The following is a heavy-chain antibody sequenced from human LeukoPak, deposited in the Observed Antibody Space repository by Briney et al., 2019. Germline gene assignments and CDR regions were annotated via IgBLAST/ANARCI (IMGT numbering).Heavy chain of an antibody. CDR2: IGNNGGGI. CDR3: AIDPNWGAHS. CDR1: GFTFSTYT. Sequence: GGSLRLSCAASGFTFSTYTMYWVRHPPGKRLEWVSIIGNNGGGIHYADSVKGRFTISRDNFKNALYLQMNSLRVEDTAVYYCAIDPNWGAHSWGQGVLVTVSS. V-gene: IGHV3-23*01. D-gene: IGHD7-27*01. J-gene: IGHJ4*02.